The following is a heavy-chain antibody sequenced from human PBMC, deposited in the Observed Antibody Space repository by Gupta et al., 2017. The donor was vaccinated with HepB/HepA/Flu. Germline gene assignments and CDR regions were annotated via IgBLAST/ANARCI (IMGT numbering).Heavy chain of an antibody. CDR1: GFTFSNYG. V-gene: IGHV3-23*01. Sequence: EVQLLESGGGLVQPGGSLRLSCTASGFTFSNYGLSWVRQAPGQGLEWVSTIRESGGATYYGDSVKGRFTVSRDNSRNTLYLQMNSLRADDTAVYYCAKRPVHSSAWYYFDYWGQGALVTVSS. J-gene: IGHJ4*02. CDR2: IRESGGAT. CDR3: AKRPVHSSAWYYFDY. D-gene: IGHD6-19*01.